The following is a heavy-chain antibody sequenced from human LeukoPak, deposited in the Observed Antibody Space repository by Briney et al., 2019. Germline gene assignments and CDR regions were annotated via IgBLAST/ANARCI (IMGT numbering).Heavy chain of an antibody. CDR3: ARDGYNPIDY. CDR2: IYYSGST. J-gene: IGHJ4*02. CDR1: GGSISSSSYY. Sequence: PSETLSLNCTVSGGSISSSSYYWGWIRQSPGKGLEWIGNIYYSGSTYYSPSLKSRVTISVDTSKNQFSLKLSSVTAADTAVYYCARDGYNPIDYWGQGTLVTVSS. V-gene: IGHV4-39*02. D-gene: IGHD5-24*01.